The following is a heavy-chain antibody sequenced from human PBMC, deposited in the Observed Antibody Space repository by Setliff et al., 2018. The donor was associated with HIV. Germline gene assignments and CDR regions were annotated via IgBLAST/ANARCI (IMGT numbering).Heavy chain of an antibody. CDR3: ARAKTIGVSAVFFDP. Sequence: TLSLTCTVSGGSMNSDSYSWTWLRQPAGKGPELIGHIYVGGSVIYNPSLASRVTISMVPSKNQFSLDLSSVTTADTAKYYCARAKTIGVSAVFFDPWGQGRPVTVSS. D-gene: IGHD3-3*01. J-gene: IGHJ5*02. V-gene: IGHV4-61*09. CDR1: GGSMNSDSYS. CDR2: IYVGGSV.